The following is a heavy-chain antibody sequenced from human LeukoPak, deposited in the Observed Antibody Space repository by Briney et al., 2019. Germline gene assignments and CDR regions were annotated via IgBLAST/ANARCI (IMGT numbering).Heavy chain of an antibody. CDR3: ARSFVVVTAILD. CDR2: IRYDGSNK. V-gene: IGHV3-30*02. CDR1: GFTFSSYG. J-gene: IGHJ4*02. D-gene: IGHD2-21*02. Sequence: GGSLRLSCAASGFTFSSYGMHWVRQAPGKGLEWVAFIRYDGSNKYYADSVKGRFTISRDNSKNTLYLQMNSLRAEDTAVYYCARSFVVVTAILDWGQGTLVTVSS.